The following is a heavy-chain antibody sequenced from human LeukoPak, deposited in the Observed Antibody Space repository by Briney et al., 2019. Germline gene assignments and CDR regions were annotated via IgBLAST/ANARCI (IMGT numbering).Heavy chain of an antibody. D-gene: IGHD6-19*01. CDR1: GFSLSTTTVG. Sequence: KESGPTLVKPTQTLTLTCTFSGFSLSTTTVGVGWIRQPPGKALEWLAVIYWDGGKRDSPSLKSRLAITKDTSKNQVVLTMTNMDPVDTATYYCVRTHSSGWYYAFDIWGQGTMVTVSS. CDR3: VRTHSSGWYYAFDI. V-gene: IGHV2-5*02. CDR2: IYWDGGK. J-gene: IGHJ3*02.